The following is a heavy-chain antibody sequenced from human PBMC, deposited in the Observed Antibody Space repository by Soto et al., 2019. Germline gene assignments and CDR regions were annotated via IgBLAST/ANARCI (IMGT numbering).Heavy chain of an antibody. CDR2: ISSNGGST. V-gene: IGHV3-64*01. Sequence: EVQLVESGGGLVQPGGSLRLSCAASGFTFSSYAMHWVRQAPGKGLEYVSAISSNGGSTYYANSVKGRLTISRDNSKNTLYLQMGSLRAEEMAVYYCARDGKGYCSGGSCYSENWGQGTLVTVSS. CDR1: GFTFSSYA. D-gene: IGHD2-15*01. CDR3: ARDGKGYCSGGSCYSEN. J-gene: IGHJ4*02.